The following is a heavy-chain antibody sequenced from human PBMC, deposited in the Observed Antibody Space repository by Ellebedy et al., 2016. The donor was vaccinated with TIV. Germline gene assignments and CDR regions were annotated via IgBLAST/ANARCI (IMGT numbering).Heavy chain of an antibody. CDR2: IWYDGSNK. CDR3: ARDQDSSGLDY. CDR1: GFTFSSYG. J-gene: IGHJ4*02. V-gene: IGHV3-33*01. Sequence: GESLKISCAASGFTFSSYGMHWVRQAPGKGLEWVAVIWYDGSNKYYADSVKGRFTISRDNSKNTLYLQMNSLRAKDTAVYYCARDQDSSGLDYWGQGTLVTVSS. D-gene: IGHD3-22*01.